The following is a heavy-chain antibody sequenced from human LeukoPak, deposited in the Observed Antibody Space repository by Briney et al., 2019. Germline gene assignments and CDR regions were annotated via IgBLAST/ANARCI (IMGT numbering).Heavy chain of an antibody. CDR1: GFTFSSYG. D-gene: IGHD2-15*01. V-gene: IGHV3-30*02. Sequence: SGGSLRLSCAASGFTFSSYGMHWVRQAPGKGLEWVAFIRYDGSNKYYADSVKGRFTISRDNYKNTLYLQMNSLRAEDTAVCYCARFSEYCSGGSCFDAFDIWGQGTMVTVSS. J-gene: IGHJ3*02. CDR2: IRYDGSNK. CDR3: ARFSEYCSGGSCFDAFDI.